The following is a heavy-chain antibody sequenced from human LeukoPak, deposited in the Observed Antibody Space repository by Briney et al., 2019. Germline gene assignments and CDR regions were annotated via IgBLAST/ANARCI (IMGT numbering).Heavy chain of an antibody. D-gene: IGHD6-19*01. CDR2: INPDGSEK. CDR1: GFTFRTSW. V-gene: IGHV3-7*01. Sequence: GGSLRLSCGASGFTFRTSWMNWVRQAPGKGLEWVASINPDGSEKYSVDSVKGRFTISRDNAKNSLYLQMNSLRAEDTAVYYCARDRGYSSFDCWGQGTLVTVSS. CDR3: ARDRGYSSFDC. J-gene: IGHJ4*02.